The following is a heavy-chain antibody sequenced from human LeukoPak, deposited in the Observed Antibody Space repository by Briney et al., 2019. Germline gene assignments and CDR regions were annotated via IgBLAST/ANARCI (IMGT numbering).Heavy chain of an antibody. Sequence: PSETLSLTCTVSGYSISTGYYWGWIRQPPGKGLEWIGSIYHSGTTYYNPSLKSRVTISVDTSKNQFSLKLSSVTAADTAVYYCATSITMVRGAVDYWGQGTLVTVSS. D-gene: IGHD3-10*01. V-gene: IGHV4-38-2*02. CDR1: GYSISTGYY. CDR3: ATSITMVRGAVDY. CDR2: IYHSGTT. J-gene: IGHJ4*02.